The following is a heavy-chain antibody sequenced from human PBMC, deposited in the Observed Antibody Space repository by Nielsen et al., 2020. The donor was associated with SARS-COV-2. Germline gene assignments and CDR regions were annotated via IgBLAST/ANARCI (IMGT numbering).Heavy chain of an antibody. V-gene: IGHV1-18*04. CDR1: GYTFTSYG. D-gene: IGHD2-2*01. J-gene: IGHJ4*02. CDR3: AREGRGHMVVEPAAPRGEPFDY. CDR2: ISAYNGNT. Sequence: ASVKVSCKASGYTFTSYGISWVRQAPGQGLEWMGWISAYNGNTNYAQKLQGRVTMTTDTSTSTAYMELWSLRSDDTAVYYCAREGRGHMVVEPAAPRGEPFDYWGQGTLVTVSS.